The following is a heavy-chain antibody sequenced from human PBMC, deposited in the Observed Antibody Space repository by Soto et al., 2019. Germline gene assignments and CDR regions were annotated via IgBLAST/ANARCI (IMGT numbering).Heavy chain of an antibody. CDR3: ATDFCSGGTCYSVGEDAFDI. D-gene: IGHD2-15*01. J-gene: IGHJ3*02. CDR1: GFTFSTYT. Sequence: EVQLVESGGDLVQPGGSLRLSCAASGFTFSTYTMNWVRQAPGKGLDWVSYISGSSSTIFYAVSVKGRFTTARDNATNCLYLQRDSLRPEDTGVYFFATDFCSGGTCYSVGEDAFDIWGQGTMVTVSS. CDR2: ISGSSSTI. V-gene: IGHV3-48*01.